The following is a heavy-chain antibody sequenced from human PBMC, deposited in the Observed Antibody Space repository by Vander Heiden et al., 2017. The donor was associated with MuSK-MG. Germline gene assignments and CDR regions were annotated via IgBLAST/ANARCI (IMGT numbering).Heavy chain of an antibody. V-gene: IGHV1-69*01. CDR2: IIPIFGTA. D-gene: IGHD3-10*01. Sequence: QVQLVQSGAEVKKPGSSVKVSCKASGGTFSSYAISWVRQAPGQGLEWMGGIIPIFGTANYAQKFQGRVTITADESTSTAYMELSSLRSEDTAVYYCARDRMVRGVSSYYYYMDVWGKGTTVTVSS. J-gene: IGHJ6*03. CDR1: GGTFSSYA. CDR3: ARDRMVRGVSSYYYYMDV.